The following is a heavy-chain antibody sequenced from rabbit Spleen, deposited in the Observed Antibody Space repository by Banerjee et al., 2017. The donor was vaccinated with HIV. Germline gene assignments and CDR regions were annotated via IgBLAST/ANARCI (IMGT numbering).Heavy chain of an antibody. CDR2: IWTATETT. CDR1: GFSFSSGYD. V-gene: IGHV1S40*01. CDR3: ARDGYSRGWGIILYYFNL. D-gene: IGHD4-1*01. Sequence: QSLEESGGGLVKPGASLTLTCTASGFSFSSGYDMCWVRQATGKGLEWIGTIWTATETTYYANWVNGRFTISSNTNQNTVSLQMTSLTAADTAAYFCARDGYSRGWGIILYYFNLWGPGTLVTVS. J-gene: IGHJ4*01.